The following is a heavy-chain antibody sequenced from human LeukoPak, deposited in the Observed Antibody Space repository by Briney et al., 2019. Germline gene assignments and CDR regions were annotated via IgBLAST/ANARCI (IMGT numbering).Heavy chain of an antibody. V-gene: IGHV3-21*01. J-gene: IGHJ4*02. CDR3: ATYGSGYYFDY. Sequence: KPGGSLRLSCAASGFTFSSYSMNWVRQAPGKGLEWVSSISSSSSSYIYYADSVKGRFTISRDNAKNSLYLQMNSLRAEDTAVYYCATYGSGYYFDYWGQGTLVTVSS. CDR1: GFTFSSYS. D-gene: IGHD3-10*01. CDR2: ISSSSSSYI.